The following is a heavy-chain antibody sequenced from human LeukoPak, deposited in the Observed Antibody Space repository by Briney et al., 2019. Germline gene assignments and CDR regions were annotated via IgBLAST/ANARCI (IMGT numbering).Heavy chain of an antibody. V-gene: IGHV4-30-2*01. Sequence: ASGTLSLTCAVSGGSISSGGYSWSWIRQPPGKGLEWIGYIYHSGSTYYNPSLKSRVTISVGRSKNQFSPKLSSVTAADTAVYYCARSNWNDGFDYWGQGTLVTVSS. J-gene: IGHJ4*02. CDR2: IYHSGST. D-gene: IGHD1-20*01. CDR3: ARSNWNDGFDY. CDR1: GGSISSGGYS.